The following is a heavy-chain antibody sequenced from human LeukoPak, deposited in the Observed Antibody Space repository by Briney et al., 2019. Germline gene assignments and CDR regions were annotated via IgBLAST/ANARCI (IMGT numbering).Heavy chain of an antibody. Sequence: PGGSLRLSCEASGFTFSSYWMTWVREAPGKGLEWVANIKQDGSEKHYVDSVKGRFTISRDNAKNSLYLQMNSLRAEDTAVYYCARSGSAAGTLRGRNDYWGQGTLVTLSS. V-gene: IGHV3-7*01. CDR1: GFTFSSYW. J-gene: IGHJ4*02. CDR2: IKQDGSEK. D-gene: IGHD6-19*01. CDR3: ARSGSAAGTLRGRNDY.